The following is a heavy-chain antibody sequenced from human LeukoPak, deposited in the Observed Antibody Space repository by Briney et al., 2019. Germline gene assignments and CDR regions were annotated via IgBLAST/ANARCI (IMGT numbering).Heavy chain of an antibody. CDR2: IYHSGST. Sequence: SETLSLTCTVSGGSISSSNWWSWVRQPPGKGLEWIGEIYHSGSTNYNPSLKSRVTISVDKSKNQFSLKLSSVTAADTAVYYCARDGRSSTSCQDYGMDVWGQGTTVTVSS. CDR1: GGSISSSNW. V-gene: IGHV4-4*02. CDR3: ARDGRSSTSCQDYGMDV. D-gene: IGHD2-2*01. J-gene: IGHJ6*02.